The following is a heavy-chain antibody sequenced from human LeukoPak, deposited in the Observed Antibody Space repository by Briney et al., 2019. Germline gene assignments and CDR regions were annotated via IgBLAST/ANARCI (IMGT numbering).Heavy chain of an antibody. V-gene: IGHV1-2*02. CDR1: GFTFTGYY. D-gene: IGHD3-16*01. Sequence: ASVKVSCKASGFTFTGYYMHWVRQAPGQGLEWMGWINPNSGGTNYAQKFQGRVTMTRDTSISTAYMELSRLRSDDTAVYYCAREYYGRKKGHVRAFDIWGLGTMVTVSS. J-gene: IGHJ3*02. CDR3: AREYYGRKKGHVRAFDI. CDR2: INPNSGGT.